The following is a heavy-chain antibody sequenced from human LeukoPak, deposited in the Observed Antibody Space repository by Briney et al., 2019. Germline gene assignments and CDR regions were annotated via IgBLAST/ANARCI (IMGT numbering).Heavy chain of an antibody. D-gene: IGHD6-19*01. CDR2: INPNSGGT. Sequence: ASVKVSCKASGYTFTGYYMHWVRQAPGQGLEWMGWINPNSGGTNYAQKFQGWVTMTRDTSISTANMELSRLRSDDTAVYYCARDLAVAGTNYYGMDVWGQGTTVTVSS. CDR3: ARDLAVAGTNYYGMDV. CDR1: GYTFTGYY. V-gene: IGHV1-2*04. J-gene: IGHJ6*02.